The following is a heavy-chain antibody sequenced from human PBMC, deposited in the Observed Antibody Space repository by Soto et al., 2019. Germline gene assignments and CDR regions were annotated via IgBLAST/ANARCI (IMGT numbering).Heavy chain of an antibody. Sequence: GGSLRVSCLASGFIFRAYAMHWVRQSPGKGLEWVAVITYDGANGYYADSVRGRFAISRDNSKSTLFLQMNSLRPEDTAVYYCARAFSGSYPNFDYWGQGTLVTVSS. J-gene: IGHJ4*02. D-gene: IGHD1-26*01. CDR3: ARAFSGSYPNFDY. CDR1: GFIFRAYA. CDR2: ITYDGANG. V-gene: IGHV3-30*09.